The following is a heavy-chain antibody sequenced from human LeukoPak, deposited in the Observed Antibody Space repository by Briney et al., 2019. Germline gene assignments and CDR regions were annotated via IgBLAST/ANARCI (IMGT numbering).Heavy chain of an antibody. V-gene: IGHV4-59*08. J-gene: IGHJ4*02. CDR2: IYYSGST. CDR1: GGSISSYY. D-gene: IGHD6-19*01. Sequence: SETLSLTCTVSGGSISSYYWSWTRQPPGKGLEWIGYIYYSGSTNYNPSLKSRVTISVDTSKNQFSLKLSSVTAADTAVYYCARQGSGSARDWGQGTLVTVSS. CDR3: ARQGSGSARD.